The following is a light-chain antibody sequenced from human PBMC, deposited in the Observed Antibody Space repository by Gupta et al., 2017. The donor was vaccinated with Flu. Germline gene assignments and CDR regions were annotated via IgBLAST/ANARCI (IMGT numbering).Light chain of an antibody. CDR3: QQSGSALSWT. J-gene: IGKJ1*01. V-gene: IGKV3-20*01. Sequence: TLSYRASQSLSSTNLAWYQQKPGQAPRLLIYGASSDAAGIPDKFSGSGSGADCTLTISRLVPEDFAVNHCQQSGSALSWTFGQGTKVEIK. CDR1: QSLSSTN. CDR2: GAS.